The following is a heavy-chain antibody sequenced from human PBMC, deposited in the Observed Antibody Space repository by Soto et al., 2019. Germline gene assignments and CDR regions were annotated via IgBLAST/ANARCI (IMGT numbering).Heavy chain of an antibody. Sequence: EVQLVESGGGLVQPGGSLRLSCEASGLTFSSYALSWVRLRPGRGLEWVAWISGSGTGTNSADSVKGRFTISRDNSKSTLYLHMNSLTVEDTAVYYCAKERTGSNHYYGMDVWGQGTTVTSP. D-gene: IGHD1-26*01. J-gene: IGHJ6*02. CDR1: GLTFSSYA. CDR2: ISGSGTGT. CDR3: AKERTGSNHYYGMDV. V-gene: IGHV3-23*04.